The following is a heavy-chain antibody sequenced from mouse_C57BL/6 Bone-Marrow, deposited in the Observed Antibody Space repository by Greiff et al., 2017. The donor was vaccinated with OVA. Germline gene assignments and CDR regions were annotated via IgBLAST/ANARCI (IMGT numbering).Heavy chain of an antibody. Sequence: EVMLVESGGGLVKPGGSLKLSCAASGFTFSSYAMSWVRQTPEKRLEWVATISDGGSYTYYPDNVKGRFTISRDNAKNNLYLQMSHLKSEDTAMYYCAREKYGIFLDYWGQGTTLTVSS. CDR2: ISDGGSYT. V-gene: IGHV5-4*01. D-gene: IGHD2-1*01. CDR3: AREKYGIFLDY. CDR1: GFTFSSYA. J-gene: IGHJ2*01.